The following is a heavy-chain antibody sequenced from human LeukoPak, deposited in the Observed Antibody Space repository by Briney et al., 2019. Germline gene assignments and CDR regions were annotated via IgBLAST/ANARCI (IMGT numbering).Heavy chain of an antibody. CDR1: GFTFSSYS. V-gene: IGHV3-21*01. CDR2: ISSSSSYI. D-gene: IGHD1-26*01. Sequence: GGSLRLSCAASGFTFSSYSMNWVRQAPGKGLEWVSSISSSSSYIYYADSVKGRFTISRDNAKNSLYLQMNSLRAEDTAVYYCAREGVGAILEQELDYWGQGTLVTVSS. J-gene: IGHJ4*02. CDR3: AREGVGAILEQELDY.